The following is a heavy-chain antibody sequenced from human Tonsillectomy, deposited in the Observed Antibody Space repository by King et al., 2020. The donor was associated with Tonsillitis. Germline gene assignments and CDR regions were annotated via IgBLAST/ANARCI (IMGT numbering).Heavy chain of an antibody. D-gene: IGHD6-13*01. J-gene: IGHJ4*02. CDR2: ILHDGSSK. CDR3: ARAGFSSTWYVAYFDY. Sequence: VQLVQSGGGVVQPGTSLRLSCAASGFTFSLSAMHWVRQAPGKGLEWVAVILHDGSSKYYADSVKGRFTISKDNSKNTLYLQMSSLRVEDTAVYYCARAGFSSTWYVAYFDYWGQGTPVTVPS. V-gene: IGHV3-30-3*01. CDR1: GFTFSLSA.